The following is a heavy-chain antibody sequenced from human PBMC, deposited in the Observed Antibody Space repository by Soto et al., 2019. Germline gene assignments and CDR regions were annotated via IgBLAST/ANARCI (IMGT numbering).Heavy chain of an antibody. Sequence: ETLSLTCTVSGGSISSYYWSWIRQPPGKGLEWIGYIYYSGSTNYNPSLKSRVTISVDTSKNQFSLKLSSVTAADTAVYYCARGYCSSTSCFGVFDYWGQGTLVTVSS. CDR1: GGSISSYY. V-gene: IGHV4-59*01. CDR3: ARGYCSSTSCFGVFDY. CDR2: IYYSGST. J-gene: IGHJ4*02. D-gene: IGHD2-2*01.